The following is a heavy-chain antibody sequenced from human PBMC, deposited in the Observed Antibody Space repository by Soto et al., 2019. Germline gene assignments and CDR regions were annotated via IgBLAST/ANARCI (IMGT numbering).Heavy chain of an antibody. V-gene: IGHV4-59*01. CDR2: IFYSGST. J-gene: IGHJ5*01. D-gene: IGHD1-1*01. Sequence: SESLSLTCSVSGGSIRGYYWTWIRQPPGEGLEWIGYIFYSGSTNYNPSLKSRVTISVDTSKNQFSLRLASVTAADTAMYYCARSGDNFSFTDSWGQGTLVTVSS. CDR3: ARSGDNFSFTDS. CDR1: GGSIRGYY.